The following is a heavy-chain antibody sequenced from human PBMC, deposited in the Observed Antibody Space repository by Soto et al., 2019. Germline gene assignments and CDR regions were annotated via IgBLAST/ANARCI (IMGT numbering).Heavy chain of an antibody. V-gene: IGHV1-3*04. J-gene: IGHJ4*02. Sequence: QVQLVQSGAEVKKPGASVKVSCKASGYTFISYAIHWVRQAPGQRLEWRGWINTANDNTKYSQKFQGRVTITRDTSASLVYMELSSLRSEDTAVYYCARGSSWAHFDYWGQGTLVTVSS. CDR1: GYTFISYA. CDR3: ARGSSWAHFDY. D-gene: IGHD6-13*01. CDR2: INTANDNT.